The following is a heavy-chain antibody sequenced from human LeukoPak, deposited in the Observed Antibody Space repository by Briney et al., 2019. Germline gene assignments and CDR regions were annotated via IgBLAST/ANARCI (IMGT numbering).Heavy chain of an antibody. D-gene: IGHD5-24*01. Sequence: SVKVSCKASGGTFSSYAISWVRQARGQGLEWMGRIIPILGIANYAQKFQGRVTITADKSTSTAYMELSSLRSEDTAVYYCTSRDGYNYDYWGQGTLVTVSS. CDR3: TSRDGYNYDY. V-gene: IGHV1-69*04. J-gene: IGHJ4*02. CDR2: IIPILGIA. CDR1: GGTFSSYA.